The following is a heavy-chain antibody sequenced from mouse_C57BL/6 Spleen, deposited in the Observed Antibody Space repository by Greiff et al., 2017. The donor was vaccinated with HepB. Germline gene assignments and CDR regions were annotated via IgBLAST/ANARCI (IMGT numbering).Heavy chain of an antibody. CDR1: GYAFSSSW. J-gene: IGHJ2*01. V-gene: IGHV1-82*01. CDR3: ARKLYYGSSFDY. Sequence: VQLHQSGPELVKPGASVKISCKASGYAFSSSWMNWVKQRPGKGLEWIGRIYPGDGDTNYNGKFKGKATLTADKSSSTAYMQLSSLTSEDSAVYFCARKLYYGSSFDYWGQGTTLTVSS. CDR2: IYPGDGDT. D-gene: IGHD1-1*01.